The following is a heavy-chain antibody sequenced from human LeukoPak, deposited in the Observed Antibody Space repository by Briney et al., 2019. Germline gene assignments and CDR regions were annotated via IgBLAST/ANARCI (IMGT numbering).Heavy chain of an antibody. CDR3: ARHRSHHGWFDP. CDR1: GDSISSSDYC. V-gene: IGHV4-39*01. D-gene: IGHD2-8*01. CDR2: LYFSGST. J-gene: IGHJ5*02. Sequence: ASETLSLTCTVSGDSISSSDYCWSWIRQPPGRGLEFVGCLYFSGSTYYSPSLNGRVTISADTSKNQFSLSLYSMTAADTALYFCARHRSHHGWFDPWGQGTLVTVSS.